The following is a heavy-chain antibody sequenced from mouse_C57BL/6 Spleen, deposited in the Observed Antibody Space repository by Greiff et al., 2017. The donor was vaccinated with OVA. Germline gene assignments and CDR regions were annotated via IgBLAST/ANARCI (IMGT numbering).Heavy chain of an antibody. D-gene: IGHD1-1*01. CDR1: GYTFTSYW. CDR2: IHPSDSDT. J-gene: IGHJ3*01. V-gene: IGHV1-74*01. CDR3: AIPLYYYGSSYGFAY. Sequence: VQLQQPGAELVKPGASVKVSCKASGYTFTSYWMHWVKQRPGQGLEWIGRIHPSDSDTNYNQKFKGKATLTVDKSSSTAYMQLSSLTSEDSAVYYCAIPLYYYGSSYGFAYWGQGTLVTVSA.